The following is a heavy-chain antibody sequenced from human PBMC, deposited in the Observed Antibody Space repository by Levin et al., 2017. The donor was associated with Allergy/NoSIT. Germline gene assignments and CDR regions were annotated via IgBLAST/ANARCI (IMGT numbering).Heavy chain of an antibody. CDR2: IGGSGDST. CDR1: GFTFSSYW. Sequence: GGSLRLSCAASGFTFSSYWMHWVRQAPGKGLEWVSAIGGSGDSTYYADSVKGRFTISRDNSKNTLYLQMNSLRAEDTAVYYCAKAGDSDFWSGYEDYWGQGTLVTVSS. D-gene: IGHD3-3*01. V-gene: IGHV3-23*01. J-gene: IGHJ4*02. CDR3: AKAGDSDFWSGYEDY.